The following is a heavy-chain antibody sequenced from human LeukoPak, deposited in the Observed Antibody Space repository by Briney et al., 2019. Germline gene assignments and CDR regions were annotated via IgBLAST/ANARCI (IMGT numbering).Heavy chain of an antibody. CDR1: GFSFSTYW. J-gene: IGHJ4*02. CDR3: ARDRWGLLGGDF. V-gene: IGHV3-7*04. D-gene: IGHD2-8*01. Sequence: GGSLRLSCAASGFSFSTYWMSWVRQAPGKGLEWVASITQEGSEKNYVDSVKGRFTISRDNAKNSLYLQMNSLRAEDTAVYYCARDRWGLLGGDFWGQGTLVTVSS. CDR2: ITQEGSEK.